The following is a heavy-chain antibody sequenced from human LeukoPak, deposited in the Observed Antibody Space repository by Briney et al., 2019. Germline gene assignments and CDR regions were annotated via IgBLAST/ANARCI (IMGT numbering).Heavy chain of an antibody. Sequence: PGESLKISCKSSGDIFTSYWIGWVRQMPGKGLEWMGIIYPGDSDVKYSPSFQGQVTISADKSISTAYLQWSSLKASDTAMYYCARLETPEAVAPFDYWGQGTLVTVSS. V-gene: IGHV5-51*01. CDR3: ARLETPEAVAPFDY. D-gene: IGHD6-19*01. CDR1: GDIFTSYW. J-gene: IGHJ4*02. CDR2: IYPGDSDV.